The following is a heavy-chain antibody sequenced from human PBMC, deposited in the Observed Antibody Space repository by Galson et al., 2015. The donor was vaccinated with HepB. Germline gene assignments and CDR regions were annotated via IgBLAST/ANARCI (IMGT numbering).Heavy chain of an antibody. CDR1: GFIVSSNY. V-gene: IGHV3-53*01. D-gene: IGHD1-26*01. CDR3: ARDGGPVGATLYYGMDV. Sequence: LRLSCAASGFIVSSNYMSWVRQAPGKGLEWVSVIYTGGTIYYADSVKGRFTISRDTSKNTLYLQMNSLRAEDTAVYYCARDGGPVGATLYYGMDVWGQGTTVTVSS. CDR2: IYTGGTI. J-gene: IGHJ6*02.